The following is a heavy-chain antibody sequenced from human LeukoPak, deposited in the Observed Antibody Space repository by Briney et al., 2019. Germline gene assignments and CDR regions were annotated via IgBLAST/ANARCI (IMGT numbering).Heavy chain of an antibody. CDR3: ARAVAPPPPFDY. CDR1: GYTFTSYG. Sequence: ASVKVSCKASGYTFTSYGISWVRPAPGQGLEWMGWISAYNGNTNYAQKLQGRVTMTTDTSTSTAYMELRSLGSDDTAVYYCARAVAPPPPFDYWGQGTLVTVSS. V-gene: IGHV1-18*01. CDR2: ISAYNGNT. J-gene: IGHJ4*02. D-gene: IGHD6-19*01.